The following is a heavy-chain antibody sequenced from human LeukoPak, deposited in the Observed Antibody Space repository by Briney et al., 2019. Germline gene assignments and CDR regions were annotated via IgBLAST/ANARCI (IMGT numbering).Heavy chain of an antibody. Sequence: GGSLRLSCAASGFTFSSYEMNWVRQAPGKGLEWVSYISSSGSTIYYADSVKGRFTISRDNSKNTLYLQMNSLRAEDTAVYYCARGAYGSGSYGDNWFDPWGQGTLVTVSS. CDR3: ARGAYGSGSYGDNWFDP. J-gene: IGHJ5*02. V-gene: IGHV3-48*03. CDR1: GFTFSSYE. CDR2: ISSSGSTI. D-gene: IGHD3-10*01.